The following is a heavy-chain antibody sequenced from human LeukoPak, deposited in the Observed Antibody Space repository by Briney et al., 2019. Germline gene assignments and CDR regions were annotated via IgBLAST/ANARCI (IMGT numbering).Heavy chain of an antibody. D-gene: IGHD1-1*01. Sequence: SQTLSLTCAISGDSVSSNSAAWNWIRQSPSRGLEWLGRTYYRSKWYDDYAVSVKSRITINPDTSKNQFSLQLNSVTPEDTAVYYCARDLNSRRRGTGTTQGYYYGMDLWGQGTTVTVSS. CDR3: ARDLNSRRRGTGTTQGYYYGMDL. CDR2: TYYRSKWYD. J-gene: IGHJ6*02. CDR1: GDSVSSNSAA. V-gene: IGHV6-1*01.